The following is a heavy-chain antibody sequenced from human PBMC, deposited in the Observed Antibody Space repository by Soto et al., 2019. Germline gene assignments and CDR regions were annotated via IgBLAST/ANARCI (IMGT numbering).Heavy chain of an antibody. CDR3: ARGPDYGYYYAY. D-gene: IGHD4-17*01. CDR2: IIPIFGTA. V-gene: IGHV1-69*13. J-gene: IGHJ4*02. CDR1: GGTFSSYA. Sequence: GASVKVSCKASGGTFSSYAISWVRQAPGQGLEWMGGIIPIFGTANYAQKFQGRVTITADESTSTAYMELSSLRSEDTAVYYCARGPDYGYYYAYWGQGTLVTVSS.